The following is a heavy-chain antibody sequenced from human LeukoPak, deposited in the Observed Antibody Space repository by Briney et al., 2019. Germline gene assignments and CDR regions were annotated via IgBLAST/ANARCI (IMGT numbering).Heavy chain of an antibody. CDR2: ISAYNGNT. CDR3: ARDLQYYDFWSGYRPNWFDP. D-gene: IGHD3-3*01. CDR1: GGSFSSYG. Sequence: ASVKVSCKASGGSFSSYGISWVRQAPGQGLEWMGWISAYNGNTNYAQKLQGRVTMTTDTSTSTAYMELRSLRSDDTAVYYCARDLQYYDFWSGYRPNWFDPWGQGTLVTVSS. J-gene: IGHJ5*02. V-gene: IGHV1-18*01.